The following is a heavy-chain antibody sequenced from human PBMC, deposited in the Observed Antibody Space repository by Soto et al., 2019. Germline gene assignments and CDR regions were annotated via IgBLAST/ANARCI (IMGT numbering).Heavy chain of an antibody. J-gene: IGHJ6*02. V-gene: IGHV3-23*01. D-gene: IGHD3-3*01. Sequence: EVQVLASGGGLLQPGGSLRLSCVASGFTFNTHAMTWVRQGPGMGLEWTSSISGNGETTYYADSVKGRFTVSRDNSKNTLYLQMNSLRVEDTATYYCVKDWSGNKCPCMDVWGQGTTVTVSS. CDR3: VKDWSGNKCPCMDV. CDR2: ISGNGETT. CDR1: GFTFNTHA.